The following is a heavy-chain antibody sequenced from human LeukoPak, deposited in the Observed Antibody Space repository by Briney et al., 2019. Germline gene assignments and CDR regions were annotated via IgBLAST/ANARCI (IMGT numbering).Heavy chain of an antibody. CDR2: IPKNGVGT. D-gene: IGHD6-13*01. CDR1: GFTFSDYA. Sequence: GGSLRLSCAASGFTFSDYAMNWVRQAPGKGLEWVAGIPKNGVGTYYADSVKGRFTISRDNSKNTLYLQMNSLRAEDTAVYYCAALAAAGPLDYYYYGMDVWGKGTTVTVSS. J-gene: IGHJ6*04. V-gene: IGHV3-23*01. CDR3: AALAAAGPLDYYYYGMDV.